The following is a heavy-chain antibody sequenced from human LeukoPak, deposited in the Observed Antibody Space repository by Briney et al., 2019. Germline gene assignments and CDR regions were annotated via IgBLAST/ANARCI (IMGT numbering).Heavy chain of an antibody. Sequence: GESLRLSCAASGFTFSNAWMTWVRQAPGKGLDWVSTLSASGGTTYYADSVKGRFTISRDNSKNTLYLQMNSLRAEDTAVYYCAKQVWYSSSWYSDYWGQGTLVSVSS. CDR2: LSASGGTT. CDR1: GFTFSNAW. J-gene: IGHJ4*02. V-gene: IGHV3-23*01. D-gene: IGHD6-13*01. CDR3: AKQVWYSSSWYSDY.